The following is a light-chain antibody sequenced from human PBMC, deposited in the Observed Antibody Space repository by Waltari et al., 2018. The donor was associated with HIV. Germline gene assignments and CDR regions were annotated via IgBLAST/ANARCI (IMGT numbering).Light chain of an antibody. V-gene: IGLV2-8*01. CDR2: DVT. CDR1: RSDVGAYNY. Sequence: QSALTQPPSASGSPGQSVTISCTGTRSDVGAYNYVSWFQQHPGKAPKLMIYDVTKRPSVVPDRFSGSKSGNTASLTVSGLQAEDEADYYCASHAGSKDVFGGGTRLTVL. CDR3: ASHAGSKDV. J-gene: IGLJ2*01.